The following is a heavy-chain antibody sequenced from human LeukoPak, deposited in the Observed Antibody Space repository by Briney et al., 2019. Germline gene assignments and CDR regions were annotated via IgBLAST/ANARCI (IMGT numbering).Heavy chain of an antibody. D-gene: IGHD1-26*01. CDR1: GGSFSGYY. J-gene: IGHJ5*02. Sequence: PSETLSLTCAVYGGSFSGYYWSWIRQHPGKGLEWIGYIYYSGSTYYNPSLKSRVTISVDTSKNQFSLKLSSVTAADTAVYYCARESSGLNWFDPWGQGTLVTVSS. CDR2: IYYSGST. V-gene: IGHV4-31*11. CDR3: ARESSGLNWFDP.